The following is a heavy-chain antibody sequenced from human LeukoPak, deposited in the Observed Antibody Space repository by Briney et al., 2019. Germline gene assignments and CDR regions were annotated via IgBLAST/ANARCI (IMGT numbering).Heavy chain of an antibody. J-gene: IGHJ5*02. CDR1: GGSISSYY. V-gene: IGHV4-59*12. CDR3: ARDRRGITMVRGVIGNWFDP. Sequence: SETLSLTCTVSGGSISSYYWSWIRQPPGKGLEWIGYIYYSGSTNYNPSLKSRVTISVDTSKNQFSLKLSSVTAADTAVYYCARDRRGITMVRGVIGNWFDPWGQGTLVTVSS. CDR2: IYYSGST. D-gene: IGHD3-10*01.